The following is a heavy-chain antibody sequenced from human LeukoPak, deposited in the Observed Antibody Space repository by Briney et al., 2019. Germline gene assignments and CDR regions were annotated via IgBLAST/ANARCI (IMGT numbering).Heavy chain of an antibody. CDR3: AREPPGGRNPGIDY. V-gene: IGHV3-66*01. D-gene: IGHD3-16*01. Sequence: GGSLRLSCAASGFNVSSNYMSWVRQAPGKGLEWVSVIYSGGNTYYADSVKGRFTISRDNSKNTLYLQMNSLRAEDTAVYYCAREPPGGRNPGIDYWGQGTLVTV. J-gene: IGHJ4*02. CDR2: IYSGGNT. CDR1: GFNVSSNY.